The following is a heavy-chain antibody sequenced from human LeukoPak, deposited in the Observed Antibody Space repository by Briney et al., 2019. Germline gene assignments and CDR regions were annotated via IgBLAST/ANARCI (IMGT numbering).Heavy chain of an antibody. CDR3: ARASRPSNVGSSGRYYYYGMDV. Sequence: QPGRSLRLSCAASGFTFSSYAMHWVRQAPGKGLEWVAVISYDGSNRYYADSVKGRFTISRDNSKNTLYLQMNSLRAEDTAVYYCARASRPSNVGSSGRYYYYGMDVWGQGTTVTVSS. V-gene: IGHV3-30-3*01. CDR1: GFTFSSYA. CDR2: ISYDGSNR. D-gene: IGHD3-22*01. J-gene: IGHJ6*02.